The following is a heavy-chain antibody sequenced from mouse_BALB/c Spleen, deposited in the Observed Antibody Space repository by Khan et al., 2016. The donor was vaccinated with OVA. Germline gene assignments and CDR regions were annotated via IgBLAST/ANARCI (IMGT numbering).Heavy chain of an antibody. D-gene: IGHD2-10*01. V-gene: IGHV5-9*02. Sequence: EVQLVESGGGLVKPGGSLKLSCEVSGFAFNSYDMSWVRQTPEKRLEWVATISSTGTYTYYPDSVKGRFTISRDTARNTLYLQMSSLRSEDTALYYCTRPSYYCKPWFTYWGQGTLVTVSA. CDR1: GFAFNSYD. CDR2: ISSTGTYT. CDR3: TRPSYYCKPWFTY. J-gene: IGHJ3*01.